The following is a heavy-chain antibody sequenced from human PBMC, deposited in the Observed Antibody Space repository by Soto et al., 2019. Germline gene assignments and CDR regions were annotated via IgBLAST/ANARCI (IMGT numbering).Heavy chain of an antibody. Sequence: QVQLVESGGGVVQPGRSLRLSCAASGFTFSSYGMHWVRQDPGKGLEWVAVIWYDGSNKYYADSVKGRFTISRDNSKNTLYLQMNSLRAEDTAVYYCASSPSYTYGMDVWGQGTTVTVSS. CDR2: IWYDGSNK. CDR3: ASSPSYTYGMDV. CDR1: GFTFSSYG. V-gene: IGHV3-33*01. J-gene: IGHJ6*02. D-gene: IGHD2-2*02.